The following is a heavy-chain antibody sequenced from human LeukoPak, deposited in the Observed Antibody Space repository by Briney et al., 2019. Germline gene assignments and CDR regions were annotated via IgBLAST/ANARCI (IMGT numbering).Heavy chain of an antibody. CDR2: IYYSGST. J-gene: IGHJ5*02. Sequence: SETLSLTSTVSGGSISSSSYYWGWIRQPPGKGLEWIGSIYYSGSTYYNPSLKSRVTISVDTSKNQFSLKLSSVTAADTAVYYCARDSSSSSRFDPWGQGTLVTVSS. CDR3: ARDSSSSSRFDP. D-gene: IGHD6-6*01. V-gene: IGHV4-39*07. CDR1: GGSISSSSYY.